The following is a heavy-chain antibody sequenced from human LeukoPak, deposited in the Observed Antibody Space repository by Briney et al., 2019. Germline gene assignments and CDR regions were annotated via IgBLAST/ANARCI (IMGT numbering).Heavy chain of an antibody. D-gene: IGHD3-3*01. CDR2: ISGSGGST. CDR3: AKWSGNRPLYYFDY. V-gene: IGHV3-23*01. CDR1: GFTFSSYA. J-gene: IGHJ4*02. Sequence: GGSLRLSCAASGFTFSSYAMSWVRQAPGKGLEWVSAISGSGGSTYYADSVKGRFTISRDNSKNTVYLQMNSLRADDTAVYYCAKWSGNRPLYYFDYWGQGTLVTVSS.